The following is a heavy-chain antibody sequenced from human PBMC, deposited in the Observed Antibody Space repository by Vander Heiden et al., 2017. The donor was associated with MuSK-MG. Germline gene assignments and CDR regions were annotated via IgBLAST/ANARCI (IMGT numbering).Heavy chain of an antibody. CDR3: AKESPRPDYGGNSGDDPFDL. D-gene: IGHD4-17*01. V-gene: IGHV3-30-3*01. J-gene: IGHJ3*01. CDR2: ISDDGSIE. Sequence: QVQLEESGGGVVQPGRSLRLACAATGFSFRDYAMNWVRQAPGKGLEWVAFISDDGSIEHYPGSVTGRFTVSRDNSKNTLFLQMNSLRPEDTAVYYCAKESPRPDYGGNSGDDPFDLWGQGTMVTVSS. CDR1: GFSFRDYA.